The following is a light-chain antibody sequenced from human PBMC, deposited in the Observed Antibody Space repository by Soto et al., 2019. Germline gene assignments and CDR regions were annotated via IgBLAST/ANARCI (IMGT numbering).Light chain of an antibody. J-gene: IGKJ1*01. CDR1: QTVGSN. CDR3: QQYDSSPKT. CDR2: GAS. Sequence: EIVLTQSPDTLSVSPGERATLSCRASQTVGSNLAWYQQKPGQAPRLLIYGASTRASDTPARFSGSGSVTEFALTISSLEPEDFAVYYCQQYDSSPKTFGQGT. V-gene: IGKV3D-15*01.